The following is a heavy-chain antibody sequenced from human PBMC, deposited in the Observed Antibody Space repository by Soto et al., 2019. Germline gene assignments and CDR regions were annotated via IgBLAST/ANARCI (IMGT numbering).Heavy chain of an antibody. CDR3: ARIAVAGKDYYYYGMDV. CDR2: IYHSGST. D-gene: IGHD6-19*01. V-gene: IGHV4-4*02. J-gene: IGHJ6*02. CDR1: GGSISSSNW. Sequence: SETLSLTCAVSGGSISSSNWWSWVRQPPGKGLEWIGEIYHSGSTNYNPSLKSRVTISVDKSKNQFSLKLSSVTAADTAVYYCARIAVAGKDYYYYGMDVWGQGTTVTVSS.